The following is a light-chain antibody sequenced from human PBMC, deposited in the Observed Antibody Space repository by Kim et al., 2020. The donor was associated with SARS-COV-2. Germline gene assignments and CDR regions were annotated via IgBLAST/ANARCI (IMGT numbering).Light chain of an antibody. CDR3: LQTYSTPLT. CDR1: QRLSTY. V-gene: IGKV1-39*01. CDR2: AAS. Sequence: ASLGDRVTITCRSSQRLSTYLNWYQQKPGKAPTLIIYAASTLRSGVPSRFSGSGSGTELTLSISSLQPEDFATYYCLQTYSTPLTFGPGTKVDIK. J-gene: IGKJ3*01.